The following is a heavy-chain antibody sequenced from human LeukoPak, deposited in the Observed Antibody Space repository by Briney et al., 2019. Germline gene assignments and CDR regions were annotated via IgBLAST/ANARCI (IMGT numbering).Heavy chain of an antibody. CDR2: IYYSGST. CDR1: GDSINNYY. J-gene: IGHJ4*02. Sequence: PSETLSLTCTVSGDSINNYYWSWIRQPPGKGLEWIGYIYYSGSTNYNPSLKSRVTISVDTSKNQFSLNLSSVTAAGTAVYYCAGHDPRGEPARLGFFDYWGQGTLVTVSS. CDR3: AGHDPRGEPARLGFFDY. D-gene: IGHD6-6*01. V-gene: IGHV4-59*08.